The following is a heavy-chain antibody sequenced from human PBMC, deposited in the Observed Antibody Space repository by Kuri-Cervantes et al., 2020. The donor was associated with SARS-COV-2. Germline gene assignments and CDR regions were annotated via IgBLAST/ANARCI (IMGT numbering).Heavy chain of an antibody. V-gene: IGHV4-59*01. J-gene: IGHJ6*02. CDR1: GGSISTYY. CDR2: IYYSGST. CDR3: ARESNYSHYYGTEV. Sequence: SETLSLTCTVSGGSISTYYWSWIRQPPGKGLGWIGYIYYSGSTTYNPSLKSRVTISVDTSKNQFSLELDSVTAADTAVYYCARESNYSHYYGTEVWGQGTTVTVSS.